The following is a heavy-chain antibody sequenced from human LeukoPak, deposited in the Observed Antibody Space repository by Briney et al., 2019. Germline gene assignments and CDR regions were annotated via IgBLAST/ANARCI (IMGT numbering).Heavy chain of an antibody. CDR1: GYIFTDYY. J-gene: IGHJ4*02. Sequence: ASVKVSCKASGYIFTDYYIHWVRQAPGQGLEWMGWINPNSGGTSYAQKFQGRVTMTRDTSIKTVYMELSRLRSDDTAVYYCARDNSALGFDYWGQGTLVTVSS. CDR2: INPNSGGT. D-gene: IGHD1-1*01. V-gene: IGHV1-2*02. CDR3: ARDNSALGFDY.